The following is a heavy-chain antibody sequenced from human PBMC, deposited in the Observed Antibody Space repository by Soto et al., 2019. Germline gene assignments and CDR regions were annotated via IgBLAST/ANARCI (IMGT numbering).Heavy chain of an antibody. V-gene: IGHV1-69*02. J-gene: IGHJ6*03. CDR3: ARTPPLPKVSSSAYYYYYYYMDV. Sequence: QVQLVQSGAEVKKPGSSVKVSCKASGGTFSSYTISWVRQAPGQGLEWMGRIIPILGIANYAQKFQGRVTITADKSTSTAYMELSSLRSEDTAVYYCARTPPLPKVSSSAYYYYYYYMDVWGKGTTVTVSS. D-gene: IGHD1-20*01. CDR1: GGTFSSYT. CDR2: IIPILGIA.